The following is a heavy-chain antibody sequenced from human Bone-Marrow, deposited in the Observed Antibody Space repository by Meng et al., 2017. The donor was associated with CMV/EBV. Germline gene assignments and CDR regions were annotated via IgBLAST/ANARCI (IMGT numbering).Heavy chain of an antibody. Sequence: SETLSLTCAVYGGSFSGYYWSWIRQPPGKGLEWIGEINHSGSTNYNPSLKSRVTISVDTSKNQFSLKLSSVTAADTAVYYCARGDRGDIVVVPAATGAPFDYWGHGTLVTVSS. J-gene: IGHJ4*01. CDR3: ARGDRGDIVVVPAATGAPFDY. CDR1: GGSFSGYY. V-gene: IGHV4-34*01. D-gene: IGHD2-2*01. CDR2: INHSGST.